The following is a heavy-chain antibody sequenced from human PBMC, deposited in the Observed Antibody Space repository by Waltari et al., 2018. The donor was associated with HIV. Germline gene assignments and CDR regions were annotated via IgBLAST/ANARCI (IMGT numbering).Heavy chain of an antibody. V-gene: IGHV3-7*01. CDR1: GFMFSNYW. CDR2: INQDGSEQ. J-gene: IGHJ1*01. CDR3: ARDPDAYARSSGVYFRH. Sequence: EVQLVESGGGLVQPGGSLRLSCAGSGFMFSNYWLTWVRQTPGKGLGWVANINQDGSEQYYVASVKGRFTISRDNAKNSLFLQMNSLTADDTAVYYCARDPDAYARSSGVYFRHWGQGTLVTVSS. D-gene: IGHD6-6*01.